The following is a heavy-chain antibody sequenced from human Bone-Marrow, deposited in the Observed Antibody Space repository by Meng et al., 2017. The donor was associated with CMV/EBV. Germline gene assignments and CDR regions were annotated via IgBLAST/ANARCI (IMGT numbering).Heavy chain of an antibody. CDR2: ISYDGSNK. J-gene: IGHJ6*02. CDR1: GFTFSSYG. D-gene: IGHD3-16*01. Sequence: GGSLRLSCAASGFTFSSYGMHWVRQAPGKGLEWVAVISYDGSNKYYADSVKGRFTISRDNSKNTLYLQMNSLRAEDTAVYYCARDTSGGPYYYGMDVWGQGTKVTVSS. V-gene: IGHV3-30*19. CDR3: ARDTSGGPYYYGMDV.